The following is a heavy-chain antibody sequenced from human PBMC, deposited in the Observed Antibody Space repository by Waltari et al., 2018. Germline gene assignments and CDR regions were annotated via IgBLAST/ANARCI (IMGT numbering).Heavy chain of an antibody. CDR3: ARGGTIFGVVHYYYYGMDV. J-gene: IGHJ6*02. Sequence: QVQLVQSGAEVKKPGASVKVSCKASGYTFTGYYMHWVRQAPGHGLEWMGRINPNSGGTNYAQKFQGRVTMTRDTSISTAYMELSRLRSDDTAVYYCARGGTIFGVVHYYYYGMDVWGQGTTVTVSS. D-gene: IGHD3-3*01. CDR1: GYTFTGYY. CDR2: INPNSGGT. V-gene: IGHV1-2*06.